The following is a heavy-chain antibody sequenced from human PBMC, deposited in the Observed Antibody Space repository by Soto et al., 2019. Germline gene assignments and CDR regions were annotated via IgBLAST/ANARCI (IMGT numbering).Heavy chain of an antibody. CDR1: GYTFFNYG. Sequence: QVKLVQSGAEVRKPGASVKVSCKASGYTFFNYGITWVRQAPGQGLEWMGWVSGYNGHTNYAQKFEGRVTMTRDISTTTAYMELRNLRSDDTAVYYWERLVGPTASDNWFDPWGQGTLVTVSS. CDR2: VSGYNGHT. CDR3: ERLVGPTASDNWFDP. V-gene: IGHV1-18*01. J-gene: IGHJ5*02. D-gene: IGHD1-26*01.